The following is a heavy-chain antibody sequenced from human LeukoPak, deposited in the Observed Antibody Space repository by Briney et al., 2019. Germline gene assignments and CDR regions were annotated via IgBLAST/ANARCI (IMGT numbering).Heavy chain of an antibody. V-gene: IGHV1-8*01. Sequence: GASVKVSCKASGYTFTSYDINWVRQATGQGLEWMGWMNPNSGNTGYAQKFQGRVTMTRNTSISTAYMELSSLRSEDTAVYYCARADGYCTNGVCYKGPRKYYFDYWGQGTLVTVSS. CDR3: ARADGYCTNGVCYKGPRKYYFDY. D-gene: IGHD2-8*01. CDR2: MNPNSGNT. J-gene: IGHJ4*02. CDR1: GYTFTSYD.